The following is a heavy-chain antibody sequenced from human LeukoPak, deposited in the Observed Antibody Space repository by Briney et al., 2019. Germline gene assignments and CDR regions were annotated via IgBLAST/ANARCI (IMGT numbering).Heavy chain of an antibody. CDR2: ISSSGDYI. CDR1: GFTFSSYW. Sequence: GGSLRLSCAASGFTFSSYWMNWVRQAPGKGLEWVSSISSSGDYIYYGASVRGRFTISRDDAKNSLYLQMNSLRADDTAVYYCVRARGYWVADAFDIWGQGTMVTVSS. V-gene: IGHV3-21*01. CDR3: VRARGYWVADAFDI. J-gene: IGHJ3*02. D-gene: IGHD2-8*02.